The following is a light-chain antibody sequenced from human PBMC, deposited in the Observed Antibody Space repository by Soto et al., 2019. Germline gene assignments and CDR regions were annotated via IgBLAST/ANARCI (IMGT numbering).Light chain of an antibody. V-gene: IGKV2-28*01. Sequence: DIVMTQSPVSLPVTPGEPASISCRAIHSLLHSNGYNYVDGYLQKPGKPTQLLISWASNRESGVPDRFSGSGSGTEVTLTISSLQAEDVAVYYCQQYFSETWTFGQGTKVDIK. J-gene: IGKJ1*01. CDR2: WAS. CDR1: HSLLHSNGYNY. CDR3: QQYFSETWT.